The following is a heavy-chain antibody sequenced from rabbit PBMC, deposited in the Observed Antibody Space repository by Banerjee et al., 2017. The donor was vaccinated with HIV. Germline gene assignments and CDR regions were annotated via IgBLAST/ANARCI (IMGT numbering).Heavy chain of an antibody. Sequence: QEQLVESGGGLVQPEGSLTLTCKASGFDLSSYYYMCWVRQAPGKGLEWIACIYTDSGNTYYANWAKGRFTISKTSSTTVTLQMTSLTAADTATYFCASDYAGSSYLDWLDLWGPGTLVTDS. CDR2: IYTDSGNT. J-gene: IGHJ5*01. V-gene: IGHV1S45*01. D-gene: IGHD8-1*01. CDR3: ASDYAGSSYLDWLDL. CDR1: GFDLSSYYY.